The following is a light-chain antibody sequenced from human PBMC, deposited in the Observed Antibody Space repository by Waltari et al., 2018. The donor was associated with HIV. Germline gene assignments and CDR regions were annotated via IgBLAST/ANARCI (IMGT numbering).Light chain of an antibody. CDR1: SGSIVSAY. Sequence: NFLLTQPHSVSESPGRTVTISCTRSSGSIVSAYVQWYQQRPGSGTTAVMYANDLRPSGVPDRFFGSVDTSSNSAYLTISGLTTEDEADYYCQTSDGNSQVFGGGTKLTVL. CDR2: AND. CDR3: QTSDGNSQV. J-gene: IGLJ3*02. V-gene: IGLV6-57*03.